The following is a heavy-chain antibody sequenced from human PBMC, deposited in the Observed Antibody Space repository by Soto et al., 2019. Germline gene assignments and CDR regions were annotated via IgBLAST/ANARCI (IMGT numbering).Heavy chain of an antibody. CDR3: ARGHDTAMAFDY. J-gene: IGHJ4*02. V-gene: IGHV4-34*01. CDR2: INHSGST. CDR1: GGSFSGYY. D-gene: IGHD5-18*01. Sequence: SETLSLTCAVYGGSFSGYYWSWIRQPPGKGLEWIGEINHSGSTNYNPSLKSRVTISVDTSKNQFSLKLSSVTAADTAVYYCARGHDTAMAFDYWGQGTLVTVSS.